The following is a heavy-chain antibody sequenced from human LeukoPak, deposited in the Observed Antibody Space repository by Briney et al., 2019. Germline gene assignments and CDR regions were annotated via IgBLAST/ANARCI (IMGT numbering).Heavy chain of an antibody. CDR3: ARESVARGYNWFDP. CDR1: GFTFSSYS. Sequence: GGSLRLACAASGFTFSSYSMHWVRQAPAKGLEWVSSISSSSSYIYYADSVKGRFTISRDNAKNSLYLQMNSLRAEDTAVYYCARESVARGYNWFDPWGQGTLVTVSS. V-gene: IGHV3-21*01. D-gene: IGHD3-10*01. CDR2: ISSSSSYI. J-gene: IGHJ5*02.